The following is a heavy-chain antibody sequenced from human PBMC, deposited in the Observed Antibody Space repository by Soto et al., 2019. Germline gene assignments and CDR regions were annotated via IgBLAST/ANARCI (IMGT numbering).Heavy chain of an antibody. CDR3: ARESPPGGKQFDY. V-gene: IGHV4-34*01. CDR1: GGSFSGYY. Sequence: SETLSLTCAVYGGSFSGYYWSWIRQPPGKGLEWIGEINHSGSTNYNPSLKSRLTISVDTSKNQFSLKLSSVTAADTAVYYCARESPPGGKQFDYWGQGTLVTVSS. J-gene: IGHJ4*02. D-gene: IGHD1-1*01. CDR2: INHSGST.